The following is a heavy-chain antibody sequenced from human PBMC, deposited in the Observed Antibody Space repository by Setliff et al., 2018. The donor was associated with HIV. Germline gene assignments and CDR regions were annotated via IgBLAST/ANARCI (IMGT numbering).Heavy chain of an antibody. J-gene: IGHJ4*02. Sequence: GGSLRLSCAASGFTFSSYSMNWVRQAPGKGLEWLSYISSTSTTIYYADSVKGRFTVSRDNAKNSLYLQMNSLRAEDTATYYCARASAATYCSGGACYLPDYWGQGTLVTVSS. V-gene: IGHV3-48*04. CDR1: GFTFSSYS. D-gene: IGHD2-15*01. CDR2: ISSTSTTI. CDR3: ARASAATYCSGGACYLPDY.